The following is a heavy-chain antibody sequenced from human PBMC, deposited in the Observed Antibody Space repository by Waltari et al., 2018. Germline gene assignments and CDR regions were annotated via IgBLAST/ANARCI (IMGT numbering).Heavy chain of an antibody. V-gene: IGHV4-34*01. Sequence: QVQLQQWGAGLLKPSETLSLTCAVYGGSFSGYYWRWIRQPPGKGLEWIGEINHSGSTNYNPSLKSRVTISVDTSKNQFSLKLSSVTAADTAVYYCARGYSSGWYGNYYYGMDVWGQGTTVTVSS. CDR1: GGSFSGYY. D-gene: IGHD6-19*01. CDR2: INHSGST. CDR3: ARGYSSGWYGNYYYGMDV. J-gene: IGHJ6*02.